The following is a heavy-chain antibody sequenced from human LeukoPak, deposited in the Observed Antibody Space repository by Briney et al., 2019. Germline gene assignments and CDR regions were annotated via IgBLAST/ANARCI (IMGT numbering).Heavy chain of an antibody. J-gene: IGHJ4*02. V-gene: IGHV1-46*01. D-gene: IGHD1-26*01. CDR3: ARSSGSYQGPFDY. Sequence: GASVKVSCKASGYSFTSYFIHWVRQAPGQGLEWMGIINPSGGSTSYAQKLQGRVTMTRDTSTSTVYMELGSLTSEDTAVYYCARSSGSYQGPFDYWGQGTLVAVSS. CDR1: GYSFTSYF. CDR2: INPSGGST.